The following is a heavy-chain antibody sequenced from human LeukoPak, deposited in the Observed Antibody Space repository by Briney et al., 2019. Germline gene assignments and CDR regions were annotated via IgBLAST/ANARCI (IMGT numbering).Heavy chain of an antibody. J-gene: IGHJ5*02. V-gene: IGHV4-31*03. Sequence: MTSETLSLTCTVSGGSISSGGYYWSWIRQHPGKGLEWIGYIYYSGSTYYNPSLKSRVTISVDTSKNQFSLKLSSVTAADTAVYYCARAYEDYGVGNWFDPWGQGTLVTVSS. CDR2: IYYSGST. CDR1: GGSISSGGYY. D-gene: IGHD4-17*01. CDR3: ARAYEDYGVGNWFDP.